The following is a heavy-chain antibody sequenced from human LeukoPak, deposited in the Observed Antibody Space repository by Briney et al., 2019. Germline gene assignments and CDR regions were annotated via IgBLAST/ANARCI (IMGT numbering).Heavy chain of an antibody. CDR1: GFTFSSYW. Sequence: PGGSLRLSCAASGFTFSSYWMTWVRQAPGKGLEWVANIKRDGSEKYYVDSVKGRFTIPRDNAKNSLYLQMNSLRAEDTAVYYCARVKYYYGSGSYYYFEYWGQGTLVTVSS. CDR3: ARVKYYYGSGSYYYFEY. CDR2: IKRDGSEK. V-gene: IGHV3-7*04. D-gene: IGHD3-10*01. J-gene: IGHJ4*02.